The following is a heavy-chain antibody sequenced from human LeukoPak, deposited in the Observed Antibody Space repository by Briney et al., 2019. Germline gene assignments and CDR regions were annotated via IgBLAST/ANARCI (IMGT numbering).Heavy chain of an antibody. CDR1: GFPFSIYG. J-gene: IGHJ4*02. CDR2: ISPGGGPT. D-gene: IGHD1-26*01. Sequence: PGGSLRLSCAGSGFPFSIYGMNWVRQAPGKGLEWVSGISPGGGPTYYADSVKGRFTISRDDSKNTLYLQMNNLRAEDTAVYYCAKDLYSGSPTPTPNWGQGTLVTVSS. CDR3: AKDLYSGSPTPTPN. V-gene: IGHV3-23*01.